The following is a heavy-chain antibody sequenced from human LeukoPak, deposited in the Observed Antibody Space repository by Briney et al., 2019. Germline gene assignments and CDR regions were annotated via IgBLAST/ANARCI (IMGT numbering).Heavy chain of an antibody. Sequence: PGGSLRLSCAASGFTFSSYTMNWVRQAPGKGLEWVSYISSSGSTIYYADSVKGRFSISRDNSKNTLYVQMNSLRAEDTAVYYCAKYDMVRGVNVDYWGQGTLVTVSP. CDR1: GFTFSSYT. V-gene: IGHV3-48*01. J-gene: IGHJ4*02. CDR2: ISSSGSTI. D-gene: IGHD3-10*01. CDR3: AKYDMVRGVNVDY.